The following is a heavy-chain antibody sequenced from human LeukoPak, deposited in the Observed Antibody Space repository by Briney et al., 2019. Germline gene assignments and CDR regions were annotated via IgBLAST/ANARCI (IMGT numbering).Heavy chain of an antibody. J-gene: IGHJ4*02. CDR3: AGDIGDSSRYWDYFDS. CDR1: GFTVTSHD. CDR2: FLSGGTT. D-gene: IGHD6-25*01. V-gene: IGHV3-66*02. Sequence: GGSLRLSCAASGFTVTSHDVGWVRQAPGKGLEWVSVFLSGGTTRYADSVRGRSTISRDSSKNTVFLQINGLRDEDTAVYYCAGDIGDSSRYWDYFDSWGQGILVTVSS.